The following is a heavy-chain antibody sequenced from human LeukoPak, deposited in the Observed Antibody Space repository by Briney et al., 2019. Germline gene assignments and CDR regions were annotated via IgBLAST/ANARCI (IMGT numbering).Heavy chain of an antibody. CDR2: ISSNGGST. Sequence: GGSLRLSCAASGFTLSSYAMHWVRQAPGKGLEYVSAISSNGGSTYYANSVKGRFTISRDNSKNTLYLQMGSLRAEDMAVYYRARASLLSGSFFLRGRYYFDYWGQGTLVTVSS. D-gene: IGHD1-26*01. J-gene: IGHJ4*02. CDR3: ARASLLSGSFFLRGRYYFDY. V-gene: IGHV3-64*01. CDR1: GFTLSSYA.